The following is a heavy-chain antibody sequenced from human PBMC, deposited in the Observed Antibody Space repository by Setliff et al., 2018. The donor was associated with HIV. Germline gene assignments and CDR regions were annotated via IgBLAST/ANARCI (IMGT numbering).Heavy chain of an antibody. D-gene: IGHD3-10*01. CDR3: ARAPSYYYGSGSINWFDP. J-gene: IGHJ5*02. V-gene: IGHV4-31*03. CDR1: GGSISSGGYY. Sequence: TLSLTCTVSGGSISSGGYYWSWIRQHPGKGLEWIGYIYYSGSTYYNPSLKSRVTISVDTSKNQFSLKLSSVTAADTAVYYCARAPSYYYGSGSINWFDPWGQGTLVTVSS. CDR2: IYYSGST.